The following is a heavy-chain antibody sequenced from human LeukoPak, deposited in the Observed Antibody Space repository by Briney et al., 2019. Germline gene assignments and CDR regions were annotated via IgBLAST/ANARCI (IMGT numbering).Heavy chain of an antibody. V-gene: IGHV3-21*01. CDR3: ARLYSSGWFFDY. CDR1: GFTFSSYN. J-gene: IGHJ4*02. D-gene: IGHD6-19*01. Sequence: GGSLRLSCAASGFTFSSYNMNWVRQAPGKGLEWVSSISSSSTYIYYADSVRGRFTIPRDNAKNSLYLQMNSLRAEDTAVYYCARLYSSGWFFDYWGQGTLATVSS. CDR2: ISSSSTYI.